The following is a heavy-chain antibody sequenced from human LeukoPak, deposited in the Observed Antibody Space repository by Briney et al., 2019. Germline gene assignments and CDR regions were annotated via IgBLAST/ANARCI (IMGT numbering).Heavy chain of an antibody. CDR2: IYYSGST. J-gene: IGHJ5*02. D-gene: IGHD3-16*02. V-gene: IGHV4-39*02. Sequence: PSETQSLTCTVSGGSISSSSYYWGWIRQPPGKGLEWIGSIYYSGSTYYNPSLKSRVSISVHTSKNQFSLKLRSVTAADTAVYYCARDSRYDYVWGSYRPDWFDPWGQGTLVTVSS. CDR1: GGSISSSSYY. CDR3: ARDSRYDYVWGSYRPDWFDP.